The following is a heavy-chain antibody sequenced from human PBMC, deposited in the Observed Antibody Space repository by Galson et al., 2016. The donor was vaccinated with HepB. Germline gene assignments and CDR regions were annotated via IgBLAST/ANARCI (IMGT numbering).Heavy chain of an antibody. J-gene: IGHJ6*02. Sequence: SLRLSCAASGFIVSNDYMNWVRQAPGKGLEWLSVSYADGRTYYAESVRGRFTISRDNSKNTLFLQTNNLSAEDTAVYYCARDPGFRNGMNVWGQGTTVTVSS. CDR1: GFIVSNDY. CDR2: SYADGRT. V-gene: IGHV3-53*01. CDR3: ARDPGFRNGMNV.